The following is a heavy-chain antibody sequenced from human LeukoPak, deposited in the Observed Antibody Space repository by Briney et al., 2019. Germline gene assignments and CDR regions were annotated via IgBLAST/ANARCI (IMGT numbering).Heavy chain of an antibody. V-gene: IGHV4-59*08. Sequence: ASETLSLTCTVSGGSISSYYWSWIRQPPGKGLEWIGYIYYSGSTNYNPSLKSRVTISVDTSKNQFSLKLSSVTAADTAVYYCARLKYGLGSSIALFPFDPWGQGTLVTVSS. J-gene: IGHJ5*02. CDR2: IYYSGST. CDR1: GGSISSYY. D-gene: IGHD3-10*01. CDR3: ARLKYGLGSSIALFPFDP.